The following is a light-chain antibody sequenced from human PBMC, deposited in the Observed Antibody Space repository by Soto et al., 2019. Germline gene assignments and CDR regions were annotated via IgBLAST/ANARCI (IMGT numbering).Light chain of an antibody. J-gene: IGKJ1*01. Sequence: EIQMTQSPSTLSVSPGDRATLSCRARQSVSSTLAWYQQKPGKAPRLLIYGASTRATGIPARFSGSGSGTEFTLTISSLQSEDFEVYYCQQYNNWPRTFGQGTKVDIK. CDR2: GAS. V-gene: IGKV3-15*01. CDR3: QQYNNWPRT. CDR1: QSVSST.